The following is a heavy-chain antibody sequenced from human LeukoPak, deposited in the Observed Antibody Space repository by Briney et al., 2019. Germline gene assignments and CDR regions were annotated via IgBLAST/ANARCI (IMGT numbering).Heavy chain of an antibody. CDR3: ARHPEPGYCSSTSCHESYFDY. CDR1: GLTFSSCA. CDR2: ISGSGGRP. Sequence: PGGSLRVSCAASGLTFSSCAMSWVRPAPGKGLELVSAISGSGGRPYYADSVKGRFTISRDNSKNTLYLQMNSLRAEDTAVYYCARHPEPGYCSSTSCHESYFDYWGQGTLVTVSS. D-gene: IGHD2-2*01. V-gene: IGHV3-23*01. J-gene: IGHJ4*02.